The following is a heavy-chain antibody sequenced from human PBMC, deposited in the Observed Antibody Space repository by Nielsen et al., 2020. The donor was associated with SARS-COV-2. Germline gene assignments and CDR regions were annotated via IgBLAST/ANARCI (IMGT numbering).Heavy chain of an antibody. CDR3: AAIASGTYYRHFDY. D-gene: IGHD3-10*01. J-gene: IGHJ4*02. CDR2: LNSDGSTT. CDR1: GFTFSTYW. Sequence: GGSLRLSCAASGFTFSTYWMHWVRQAPGKGLVWVSRLNSDGSTTTYADSVKGRFTISRDNTKNSLYLQMNSLRAEDTAVYYCAAIASGTYYRHFDYWGQGTLVTVSS. V-gene: IGHV3-74*01.